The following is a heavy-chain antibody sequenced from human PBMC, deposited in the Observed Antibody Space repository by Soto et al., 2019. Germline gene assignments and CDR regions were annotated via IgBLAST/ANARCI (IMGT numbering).Heavy chain of an antibody. CDR2: ISYDGSNK. J-gene: IGHJ4*02. D-gene: IGHD3-16*01. V-gene: IGHV3-30-3*01. CDR1: GFTFSSYA. Sequence: QVQLVESGGGVVQPGRSLRLSCAASGFTFSSYAMHWVRQAPGKGLEWVAVISYDGSNKYYADSVKGRFTISRDNSKNTLYLQMNSLSAEDTALYYCARDGLLGYFDYWGQGTLVTVSS. CDR3: ARDGLLGYFDY.